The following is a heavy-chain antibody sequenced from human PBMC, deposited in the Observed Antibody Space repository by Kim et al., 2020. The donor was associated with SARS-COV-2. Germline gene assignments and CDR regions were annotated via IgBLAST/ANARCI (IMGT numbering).Heavy chain of an antibody. J-gene: IGHJ3*02. V-gene: IGHV3-74*03. CDR1: GFTFSNYW. CDR2: INGDGGIT. Sequence: GGSLRLSCAASGFTFSNYWMHWVRQGPGKGLVWVSRINGDGGITMYADSVKGRFTISRDNAKNTLYLQMNSLRAEDTAVYYCARSDAFDIWGQGTMVTVSS. CDR3: ARSDAFDI.